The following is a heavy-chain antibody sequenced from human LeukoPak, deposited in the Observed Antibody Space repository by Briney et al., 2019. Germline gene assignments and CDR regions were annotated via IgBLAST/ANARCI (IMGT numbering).Heavy chain of an antibody. CDR1: GFTFSSYA. CDR3: ARNSDIVVVPAAIAR. V-gene: IGHV3-30-3*01. Sequence: GGSLRLSCAASGFTFSSYAMHWVRQAPGKGLEWVAVISYDGSNKYYADSVKGRFTISRDNSKNTLYLQMNSLRAEDTAVYYCARNSDIVVVPAAIARWGQGTLVTVSS. CDR2: ISYDGSNK. J-gene: IGHJ4*02. D-gene: IGHD2-2*01.